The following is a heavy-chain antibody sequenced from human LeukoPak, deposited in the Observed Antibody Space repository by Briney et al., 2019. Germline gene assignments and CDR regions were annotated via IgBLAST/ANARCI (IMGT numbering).Heavy chain of an antibody. CDR2: ISAYNGNT. Sequence: ASVKVSCKASGYTFTSYGISWLRQAPGQGLEWMGWISAYNGNTNYAQKLQGRVTMTTDTSTSTAYMELRSLRSDDTDVYYCARYVGTGSKMVGSTTRGWFDPWGQGTLVTVSS. CDR1: GYTFTSYG. J-gene: IGHJ5*02. V-gene: IGHV1-18*01. CDR3: ARYVGTGSKMVGSTTRGWFDP. D-gene: IGHD2-2*01.